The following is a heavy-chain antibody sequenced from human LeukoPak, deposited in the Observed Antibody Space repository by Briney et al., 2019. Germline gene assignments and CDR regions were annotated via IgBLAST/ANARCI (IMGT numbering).Heavy chain of an antibody. CDR3: AFFEYSSSSSHY. D-gene: IGHD6-6*01. V-gene: IGHV1-46*01. J-gene: IGHJ4*02. Sequence: ASVKVSCKASGYTFTSYYMHWVRQAPGQGLEWMGIINPSGGSTSYAQKFQGRVTMTRDMSTSTVYMELSRLRSDDTAVYYCAFFEYSSSSSHYWGQGTLVTVSS. CDR2: INPSGGST. CDR1: GYTFTSYY.